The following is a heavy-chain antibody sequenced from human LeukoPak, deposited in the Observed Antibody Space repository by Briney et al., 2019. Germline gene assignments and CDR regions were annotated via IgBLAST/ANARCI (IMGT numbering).Heavy chain of an antibody. V-gene: IGHV2-70*11. Sequence: SGPALVNPTQTLTLTCTFSGFSLSTVDMCGSWIRQPPGKALEWLARINWDDDKYYTTSLKTRLTISKDTSKNQVVLTMTNMDPVDTATYYCARTAVAYSDYWGQGALVTASS. CDR2: INWDDDK. J-gene: IGHJ4*02. CDR1: GFSLSTVDMC. D-gene: IGHD6-19*01. CDR3: ARTAVAYSDY.